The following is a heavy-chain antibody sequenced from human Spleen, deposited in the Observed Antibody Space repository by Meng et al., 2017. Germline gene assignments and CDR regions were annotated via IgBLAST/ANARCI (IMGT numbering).Heavy chain of an antibody. CDR2: IRSKAYGGTT. Sequence: GGSLRLSCTASGFTFGDYAMSWVRQAPGKGLEWVGFIRSKAYGGTTEYAASVKGRFTISRDDSKSIAYLQMNSLKTEDTAVYYCTRDQGSLSWIMIYGMDVWGQGTTVTVSS. CDR1: GFTFGDYA. V-gene: IGHV3-49*04. J-gene: IGHJ6*02. D-gene: IGHD5-12*01. CDR3: TRDQGSLSWIMIYGMDV.